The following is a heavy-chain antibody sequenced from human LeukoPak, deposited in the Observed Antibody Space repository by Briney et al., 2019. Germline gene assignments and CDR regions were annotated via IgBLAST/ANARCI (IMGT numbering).Heavy chain of an antibody. J-gene: IGHJ4*02. Sequence: GESLKISCKGSGYSFTSYWIGWVRQMPGKGLEWMGIIYPGDSETRYSPSFQGQVTISADKSISTAYLQWSSLKASDTAIYYCARLGPFEYSSSPFDYWGQGTLVTVSS. V-gene: IGHV5-51*01. CDR3: ARLGPFEYSSSPFDY. D-gene: IGHD6-6*01. CDR1: GYSFTSYW. CDR2: IYPGDSET.